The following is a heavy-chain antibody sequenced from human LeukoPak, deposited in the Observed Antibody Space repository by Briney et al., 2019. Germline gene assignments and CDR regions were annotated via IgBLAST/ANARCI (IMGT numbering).Heavy chain of an antibody. D-gene: IGHD6-13*01. CDR3: AKSAFLSRYSSSWYYFDY. CDR2: ISWNSGSI. Sequence: GRSLRLSCAASGFTFDDYAMHWVRQAPGKGLEWVSGISWNSGSIGYADSVKGRFTISRDNAKNSLYLQMNSLRAEDTALCYCAKSAFLSRYSSSWYYFDYWGQGTLVTVSS. CDR1: GFTFDDYA. V-gene: IGHV3-9*01. J-gene: IGHJ4*02.